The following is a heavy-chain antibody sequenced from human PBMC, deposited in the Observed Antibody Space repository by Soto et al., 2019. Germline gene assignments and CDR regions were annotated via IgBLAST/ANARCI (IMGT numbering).Heavy chain of an antibody. V-gene: IGHV1-2*02. CDR2: INPNNGDT. CDR1: RATFTGYY. J-gene: IGHJ6*02. Sequence: GASVKVSCKASRATFTGYYMHWVRQAPGQGLEWMGWINPNNGDTKYAQTFQDRVTMTRDTSISTAYMDLSRLRSDDTAVYYCARDQGITTFGVYSMYYNGMDVWGPGTTVTVSS. CDR3: ARDQGITTFGVYSMYYNGMDV. D-gene: IGHD3-3*01.